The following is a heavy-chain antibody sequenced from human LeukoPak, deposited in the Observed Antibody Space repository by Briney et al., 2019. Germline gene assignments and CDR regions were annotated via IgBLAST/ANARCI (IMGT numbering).Heavy chain of an antibody. D-gene: IGHD2-15*01. CDR1: GFTFSSYW. CDR2: IKQDGSEK. CDR3: ARVSRYCSGGSCFALDDAFDI. J-gene: IGHJ3*02. Sequence: GGSLRLSCAASGFTFSSYWMSWVRQAPGKGLEWVANIKQDGSEKYYVDSVKGRFTISRDNAKNSLYLQMNSLRAEDTAVYYCARVSRYCSGGSCFALDDAFDIWGQGTMVTVSS. V-gene: IGHV3-7*01.